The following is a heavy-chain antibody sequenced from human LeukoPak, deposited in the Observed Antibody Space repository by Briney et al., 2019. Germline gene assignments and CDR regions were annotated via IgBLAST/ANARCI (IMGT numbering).Heavy chain of an antibody. CDR2: IYYSGST. Sequence: PSETLSLTCTVSGGSISSSSYYWGWIRQPPGKGLEWIGSIYYSGSTYYNPSLKSRVTISVDTSKNQFSLKLSSVTAADTAVYYCARGVSYGSGSYYFDYWGQGTLVTVSS. J-gene: IGHJ4*02. V-gene: IGHV4-39*07. D-gene: IGHD3-10*01. CDR3: ARGVSYGSGSYYFDY. CDR1: GGSISSSSYY.